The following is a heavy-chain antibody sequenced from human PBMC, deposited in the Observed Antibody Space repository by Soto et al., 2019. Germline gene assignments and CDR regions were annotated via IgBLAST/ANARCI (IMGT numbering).Heavy chain of an antibody. CDR3: ARIHCSGGSCYPDAFDI. Sequence: ASVKVSCKASGYTFTSYDINWVGQATGQGLEWMGWMNPNSGNTGYAQKFQGRVTMTRNTSISTAYMELSSLRSEDTAVYYCARIHCSGGSCYPDAFDIWGQGTMVTVSS. J-gene: IGHJ3*02. CDR1: GYTFTSYD. CDR2: MNPNSGNT. D-gene: IGHD2-15*01. V-gene: IGHV1-8*01.